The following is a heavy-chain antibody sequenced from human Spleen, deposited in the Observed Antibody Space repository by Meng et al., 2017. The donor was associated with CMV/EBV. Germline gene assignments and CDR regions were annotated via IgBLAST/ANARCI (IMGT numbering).Heavy chain of an antibody. D-gene: IGHD3-9*01. CDR1: GFTFSSYG. CDR3: ARDPSPDIEVYHYGMDV. CDR2: ISYDGSKK. Sequence: GGSLRLSCAASGFTFSSYGMHWVRQAPGKGLEWVAFISYDGSKKYHADSVKGRFTVSRDNSKNTLYLQMNSLRAEDTAVYYCARDPSPDIEVYHYGMDVWGHGTTVTVSS. J-gene: IGHJ6*02. V-gene: IGHV3-30*04.